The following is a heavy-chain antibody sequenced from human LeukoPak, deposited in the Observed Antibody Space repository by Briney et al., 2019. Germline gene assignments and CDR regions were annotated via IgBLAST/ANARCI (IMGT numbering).Heavy chain of an antibody. V-gene: IGHV1-69*04. CDR2: IIPILGIA. Sequence: ASVKVSCKASGGTFSSYAISWVRQAPGQGLEWMGRIIPILGIANYAQKFQGRVTITADKSTSTAYMKLSSLRSEDTAVYYCARDLYYYDSSGYFTDVGYWGQGTLVTVSS. CDR1: GGTFSSYA. J-gene: IGHJ4*02. CDR3: ARDLYYYDSSGYFTDVGY. D-gene: IGHD3-22*01.